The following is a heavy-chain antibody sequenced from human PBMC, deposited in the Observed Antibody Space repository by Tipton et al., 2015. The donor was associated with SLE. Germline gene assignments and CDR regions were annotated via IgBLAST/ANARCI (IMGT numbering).Heavy chain of an antibody. D-gene: IGHD5-18*01. CDR3: AREEVGGYSYGVPDY. Sequence: TLSLTCHVAGGPIRNSPYYWAWIRQTRGKRLEWIGSVFDTGYTAYNPSLEGRVSLSVDTSNNEFSLKLSSVTAADTAVYYCAREEVGGYSYGVPDYWGQGTLVTVSS. CDR1: GGPIRNSPYY. CDR2: VFDTGYT. V-gene: IGHV4-39*07. J-gene: IGHJ4*02.